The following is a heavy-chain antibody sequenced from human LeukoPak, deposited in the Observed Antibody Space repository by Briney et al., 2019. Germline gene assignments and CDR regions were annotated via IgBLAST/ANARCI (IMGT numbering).Heavy chain of an antibody. D-gene: IGHD6-13*01. J-gene: IGHJ4*02. V-gene: IGHV3-23*01. CDR3: ARDGGIAAAGYYFDY. CDR2: LRGRGGST. CDR1: GFTLSSDA. Sequence: PGGSLRLSCAAPGFTLSSDAMSSVRQAPGKGLGWVPSLRGRGGSTYDADAVKGRFTISRDNAKNSLYLQMNSLRAEDTAVYYCARDGGIAAAGYYFDYWGQGTLVTVSS.